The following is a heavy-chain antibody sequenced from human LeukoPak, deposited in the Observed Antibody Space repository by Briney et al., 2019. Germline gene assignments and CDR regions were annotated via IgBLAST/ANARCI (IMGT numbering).Heavy chain of an antibody. CDR1: GGSISSYY. V-gene: IGHV4-59*08. CDR2: IYYSGST. J-gene: IGHJ3*02. D-gene: IGHD3-22*01. CDR3: ARHPPYYDSSGYYLDAFDI. Sequence: SETLSLTCTVSGGSISSYYWSWIRQPPGKGLEWIGYIYYSGSTNYNPSLKSRVTISVDTSKNQFSLKLSSVTAADTAVYYCARHPPYYDSSGYYLDAFDIWGQGTMVTVSS.